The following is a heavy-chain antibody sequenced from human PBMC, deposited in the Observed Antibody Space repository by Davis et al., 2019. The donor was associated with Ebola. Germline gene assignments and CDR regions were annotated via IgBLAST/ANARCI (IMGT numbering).Heavy chain of an antibody. Sequence: MPSETLSLTCTVSGGYISSYYWSWIRQPPGKGLEWIGYIYYSGSTNYNPSLKSRVTISVDTSKNQFSLKLSSVTAADTAVYYCARVSSYYYDSSGYRVGHAFDIWGQGTMVTVSS. J-gene: IGHJ3*02. CDR2: IYYSGST. V-gene: IGHV4-59*12. CDR3: ARVSSYYYDSSGYRVGHAFDI. CDR1: GGYISSYY. D-gene: IGHD3-22*01.